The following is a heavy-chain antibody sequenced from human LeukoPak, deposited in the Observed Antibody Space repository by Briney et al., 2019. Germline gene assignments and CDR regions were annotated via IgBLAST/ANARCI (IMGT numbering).Heavy chain of an antibody. CDR3: ARVGEYCSGGSCCSSRSYFDY. CDR1: GGSISSYY. V-gene: IGHV4-4*07. Sequence: SETLSLTCTVSGGSISSYYWSWIRQPAGKGLEWVGRIYTSGSTNYNPSLKSRVTMSVDTSKNQFSLKLSSVTAADTAVYYCARVGEYCSGGSCCSSRSYFDYWGQGTLVTVSS. J-gene: IGHJ4*02. D-gene: IGHD2-15*01. CDR2: IYTSGST.